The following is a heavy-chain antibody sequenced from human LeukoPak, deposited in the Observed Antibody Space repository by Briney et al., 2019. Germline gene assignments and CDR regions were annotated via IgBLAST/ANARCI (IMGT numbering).Heavy chain of an antibody. J-gene: IGHJ4*02. V-gene: IGHV3-7*03. Sequence: WGSLRLSCAASGFTFRSYWMRWVRQAPGKGLEWVANIKQDGSEKNYVDSVKGRFTISRDNAKNSLYLQMNSLRAEDTAAYYCASGLELDYWGQGTLVTVSS. CDR1: GFTFRSYW. CDR2: IKQDGSEK. CDR3: ASGLELDY.